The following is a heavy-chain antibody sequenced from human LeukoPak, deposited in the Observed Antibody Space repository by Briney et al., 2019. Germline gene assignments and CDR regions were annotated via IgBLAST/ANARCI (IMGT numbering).Heavy chain of an antibody. CDR3: VKDVSLGFCSGGSCSAHFDY. CDR1: GFTFDNYA. J-gene: IGHJ4*02. CDR2: ISWNSGSR. V-gene: IGHV3-9*03. D-gene: IGHD2-15*01. Sequence: GRSLRLSCAASGFTFDNYAMHWVRQGPGKGLEWVSGISWNSGSRVYVDSVRGRFTISRDNAKNSLNLQMDSLRPEDMALYYCVKDVSLGFCSGGSCSAHFDYWGQGTLVTVSS.